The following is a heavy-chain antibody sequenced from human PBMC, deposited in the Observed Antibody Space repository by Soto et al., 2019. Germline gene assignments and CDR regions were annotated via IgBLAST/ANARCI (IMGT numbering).Heavy chain of an antibody. V-gene: IGHV6-1*01. D-gene: IGHD3-10*01. J-gene: IGHJ6*02. CDR2: TYYRSKWYN. CDR1: GDSVSSNSAA. CDR3: ARDYYGSGSYYNRMDV. Sequence: SQTLSLTCAISGDSVSSNSAAWNWIRQSPSRGLEWLGRTYYRSKWYNDYAVSVKSRITINPYTSKNQFSLQLTSVTPEDTAVYYCARDYYGSGSYYNRMDVWCQGTTVTVSS.